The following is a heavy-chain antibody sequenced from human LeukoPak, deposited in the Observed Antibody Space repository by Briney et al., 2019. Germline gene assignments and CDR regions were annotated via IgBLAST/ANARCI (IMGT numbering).Heavy chain of an antibody. Sequence: LTGRSLRLSCTASGFTFGDYAMSWFRQAPGKGLEWVGFIRSKAYGGTTEYAASVKGRITISRDDSKTIAYLQMSSPKTEDTAVYYCSRGRRSPDSWGQGTLVTVSS. D-gene: IGHD5-24*01. CDR1: GFTFGDYA. J-gene: IGHJ5*01. V-gene: IGHV3-49*03. CDR3: SRGRRSPDS. CDR2: IRSKAYGGTT.